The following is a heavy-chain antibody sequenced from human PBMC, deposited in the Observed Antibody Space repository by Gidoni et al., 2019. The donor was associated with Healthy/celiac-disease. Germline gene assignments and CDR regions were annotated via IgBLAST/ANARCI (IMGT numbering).Heavy chain of an antibody. Sequence: EVRLVVSGGGRVRPGGSLRLSCAASGFTFSSDSMNWFPSIISSSSYIYYADAAKGRFTTSRDNAKNSLYLQMNSLRAEDTAVYYCARDQAGDSGSGRGYFQHWGQGTLVTVSS. V-gene: IGHV3-21*01. CDR3: ARDQAGDSGSGRGYFQH. CDR1: GFTFSSDS. J-gene: IGHJ1*01. D-gene: IGHD5-12*01. CDR2: IISSSSYI.